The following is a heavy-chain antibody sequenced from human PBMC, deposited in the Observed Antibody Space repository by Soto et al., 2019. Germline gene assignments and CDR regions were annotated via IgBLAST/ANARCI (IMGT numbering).Heavy chain of an antibody. CDR1: GFTFSDYY. J-gene: IGHJ4*02. Sequence: RRLSCAASGFTFSDYYMSWIRQAPGKGLEWVSYISSSGSTIYYADSVKGRFTISRDNAKNSLYLQMNSLRAEDTAVYYCARAPYYYDSGGYQGFWGQGTLVTVSS. CDR3: ARAPYYYDSGGYQGF. D-gene: IGHD3-22*01. V-gene: IGHV3-11*01. CDR2: ISSSGSTI.